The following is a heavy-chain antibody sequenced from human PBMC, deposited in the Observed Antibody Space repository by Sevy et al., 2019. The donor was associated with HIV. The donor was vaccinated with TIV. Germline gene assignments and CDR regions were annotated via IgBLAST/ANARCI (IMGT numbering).Heavy chain of an antibody. Sequence: GGSLRLSCAASGFTFSSYSMNWVRQAPGKGLEWVSYISSGFSTIHYADSVKGRFTISRDNAKNSLYLQMNRLRAEDTAAYYCARDNGDYFLSTSVFDYWGQGTLVTVSS. CDR3: ARDNGDYFLSTSVFDY. D-gene: IGHD4-17*01. CDR1: GFTFSSYS. J-gene: IGHJ4*02. V-gene: IGHV3-48*01. CDR2: ISSGFSTI.